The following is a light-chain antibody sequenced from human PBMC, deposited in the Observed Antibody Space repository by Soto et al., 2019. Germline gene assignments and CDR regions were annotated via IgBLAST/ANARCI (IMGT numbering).Light chain of an antibody. V-gene: IGKV1-27*01. J-gene: IGKJ4*01. CDR3: QKYNSAPLT. CDR2: ATS. CDR1: QGISPY. Sequence: DVPMTQSPSSLSAFVGDRATITCRASQGISPYLAWFQQKPGKVPKILIYATSCLQSGVPSRFSGSGSGTDFTLTINSLQPEDVGTYYCQKYNSAPLTFGGGTKVEIK.